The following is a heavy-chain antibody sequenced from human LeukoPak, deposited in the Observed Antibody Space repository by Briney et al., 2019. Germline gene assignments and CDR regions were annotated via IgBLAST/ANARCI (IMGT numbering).Heavy chain of an antibody. Sequence: PSETLSLTCTVSGGSISSSSYYWGWIRQPPGKGLEWIGSIYYSGSTYYNPSLKSRVTISVDTSKNQFSLKLSSVTAADTAVYYCARGSRDGYNGGYFDYWGQGTLVTVSS. CDR1: GGSISSSSYY. CDR2: IYYSGST. J-gene: IGHJ4*02. CDR3: ARGSRDGYNGGYFDY. V-gene: IGHV4-39*07. D-gene: IGHD5-24*01.